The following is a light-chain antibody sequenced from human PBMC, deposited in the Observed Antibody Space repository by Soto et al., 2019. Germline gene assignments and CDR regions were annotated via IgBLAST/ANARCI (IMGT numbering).Light chain of an antibody. CDR3: QQNNNWPPWT. Sequence: EILMTQSPATLSVSPGDRATLSCRASQGVSSNLAWYQQKPGQVPRLLIYAASTRHSGIPARFSGSGSGTEFSLPIISLQSEDFAVYYCQQNNNWPPWTFGQGTKVEIK. CDR1: QGVSSN. J-gene: IGKJ1*01. CDR2: AAS. V-gene: IGKV3-15*01.